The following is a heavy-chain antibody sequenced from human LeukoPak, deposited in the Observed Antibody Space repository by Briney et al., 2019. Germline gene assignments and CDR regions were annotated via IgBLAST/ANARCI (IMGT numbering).Heavy chain of an antibody. CDR3: ALCLRYCDF. J-gene: IGHJ4*02. CDR1: GGSFSGYY. Sequence: SETLSLTCAAYGGSFSGYYWSWIRQPPGKGLEWIGEINHSGSTNYNPSLKSRVTISLDTSKKQFSLNLTSVTAADTAVYYCALCLRYCDFWGQGNLVTVSS. V-gene: IGHV4-34*01. CDR2: INHSGST. D-gene: IGHD5/OR15-5a*01.